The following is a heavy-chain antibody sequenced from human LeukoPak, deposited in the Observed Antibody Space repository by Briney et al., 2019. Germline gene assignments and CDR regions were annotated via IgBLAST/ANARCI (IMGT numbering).Heavy chain of an antibody. CDR2: FEYGGST. V-gene: IGHV4-39*07. CDR3: ARESSRDCRTTSCYEVFDP. Sequence: PGGSLRLSCAASGFTFSTYWMTWVRQAPGKGLEWIGSFEYGGSTYYNPSLKSRVTISVDTSKNQFSLKLSSVTAADTAVYYCARESSRDCRTTSCYEVFDPWGQGTLVTVSS. CDR1: GFTFSTYW. J-gene: IGHJ5*01. D-gene: IGHD2-2*01.